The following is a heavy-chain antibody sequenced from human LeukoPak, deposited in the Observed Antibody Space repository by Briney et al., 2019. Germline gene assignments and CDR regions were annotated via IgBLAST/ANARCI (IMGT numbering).Heavy chain of an antibody. D-gene: IGHD3-10*01. CDR3: ARDSRGAFDY. J-gene: IGHJ4*02. CDR2: IRQDGSEK. Sequence: GGPLRLSCAASGFTFSSYWMSWVRQAPGKGLEWVANIRQDGSEKYYVDSVKGRFTISGDNAKNSLYLQMNSLRAEDTAVYYCARDSRGAFDYWGQGTLVTVSS. CDR1: GFTFSSYW. V-gene: IGHV3-7*01.